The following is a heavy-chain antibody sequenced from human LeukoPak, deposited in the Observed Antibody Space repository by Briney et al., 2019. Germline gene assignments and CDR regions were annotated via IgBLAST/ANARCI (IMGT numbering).Heavy chain of an antibody. D-gene: IGHD2/OR15-2a*01. CDR3: ASRHNNWYFDL. V-gene: IGHV3-48*03. J-gene: IGHJ2*01. CDR1: GFTFSSYE. Sequence: GGSLRLSCAASGFTFSSYEMNWVRQAPGKGLEWVSYISSSGSTIYYADSVKGRFTISRDNAKNSLYLQMNSLRAEDTAVYYCASRHNNWYFDLWGRGTLVTVSS. CDR2: ISSSGSTI.